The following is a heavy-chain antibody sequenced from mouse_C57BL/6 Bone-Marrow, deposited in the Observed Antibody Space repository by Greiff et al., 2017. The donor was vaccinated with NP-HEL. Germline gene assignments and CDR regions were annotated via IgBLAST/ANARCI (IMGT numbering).Heavy chain of an antibody. V-gene: IGHV1-19*01. J-gene: IGHJ3*01. D-gene: IGHD2-12*01. CDR2: INPYNGGT. Sequence: EVKLMESGPVLVKPGASVKMSCKASGYTFTDYYMNWVKQSHGKSLEWIGVINPYNGGTSYNQKFKGKATLTVDKSSSTAYMELNSLTSEDSAVYYCACYEGFAYWGQGTLVTVSA. CDR3: ACYEGFAY. CDR1: GYTFTDYY.